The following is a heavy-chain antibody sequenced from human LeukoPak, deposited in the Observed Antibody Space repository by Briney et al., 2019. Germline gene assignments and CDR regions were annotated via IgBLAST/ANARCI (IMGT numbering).Heavy chain of an antibody. CDR3: ARSVGATTFDY. D-gene: IGHD1-26*01. CDR2: IYYSGST. Sequence: SETLSLTCTVSGGSIGSGGYYWSWIRQHPGKGLEWIGYIYYSGSTYYNPSLKSRVTISVDTSKNQFSLKLSSVTAADTAVYYCARSVGATTFDYWGQGTLVTVSS. V-gene: IGHV4-31*03. CDR1: GGSIGSGGYY. J-gene: IGHJ4*02.